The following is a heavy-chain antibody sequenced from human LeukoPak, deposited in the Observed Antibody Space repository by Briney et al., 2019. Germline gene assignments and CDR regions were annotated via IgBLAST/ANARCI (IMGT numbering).Heavy chain of an antibody. CDR3: ETDILGESNGFSNFFDY. Sequence: SETLSLTCTVSGGSISSYYLSWIRQPPGKGLEWIGYIYYSGSTDYNPSLKSRVTISVDTSKNQFSLKLSSVTAADTAVYYCETDILGESNGFSNFFDYWGQGTLVTVSS. V-gene: IGHV4-59*01. CDR1: GGSISSYY. J-gene: IGHJ4*02. CDR2: IYYSGST. D-gene: IGHD3-22*01.